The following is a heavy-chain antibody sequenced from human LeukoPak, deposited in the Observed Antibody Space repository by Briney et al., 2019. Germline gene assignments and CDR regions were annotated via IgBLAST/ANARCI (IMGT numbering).Heavy chain of an antibody. CDR2: IFYSGST. CDR3: ARDYLGAGTVGATSGH. J-gene: IGHJ1*01. V-gene: IGHV4-59*12. D-gene: IGHD1-26*01. CDR1: GGSISSYY. Sequence: PSETLSLTCTVSGGSISSYYWSWIRQPPGKGLEWIGYIFYSGSTNYNPSLKSRVTISVDTSKNQFSLKLNSVTAADTAVYYCARDYLGAGTVGATSGHWGQGTLVTVSS.